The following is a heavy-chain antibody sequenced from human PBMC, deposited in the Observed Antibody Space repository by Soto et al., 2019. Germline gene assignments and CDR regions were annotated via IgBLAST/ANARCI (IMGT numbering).Heavy chain of an antibody. V-gene: IGHV3-30*18. CDR1: GFTFSNYV. CDR3: EKGGGWENDAFDI. Sequence: QVQVVESGGGVVQPGRSLRLSCAASGFTFSNYVMHWVRQAPGKGLEWVTLISYDGSDKYFAHSVKGRFTISRDNSKNTLSLQMTSLRAEDTAVYYCEKGGGWENDAFDIWGQGTMVTVSS. J-gene: IGHJ3*02. CDR2: ISYDGSDK. D-gene: IGHD1-26*01.